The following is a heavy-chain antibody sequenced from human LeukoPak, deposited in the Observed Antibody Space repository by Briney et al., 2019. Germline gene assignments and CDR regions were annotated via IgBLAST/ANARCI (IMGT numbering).Heavy chain of an antibody. V-gene: IGHV3-7*01. J-gene: IGHJ4*02. CDR2: TKPDGSAE. CDR3: ARDGGLHTNFDY. D-gene: IGHD2-15*01. Sequence: PGGSLRLSCAASGFSFRNYWMGWVRQAPGKGLEWVANTKPDGSAEYYADSVRGRFTASRDKANNLLYLQMNRLRAEDTAVYYCARDGGLHTNFDYWGQGTLLTVSS. CDR1: GFSFRNYW.